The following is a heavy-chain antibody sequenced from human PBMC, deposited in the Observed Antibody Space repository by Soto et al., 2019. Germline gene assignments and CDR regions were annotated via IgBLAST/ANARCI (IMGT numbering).Heavy chain of an antibody. CDR1: GGSISTYY. V-gene: IGHV4-59*01. CDR3: ARSLRGGYVVAATDPFDD. J-gene: IGHJ4*02. D-gene: IGHD2-15*01. Sequence: QVQLQESGPGLVNPSETLSLTCTVSGGSISTYYWSWIRQPPGKGLEWIGYVYYSGSTNYNPSLKSRVAISVDTSKNQFSLKLSSVTAADTAIYYCARSLRGGYVVAATDPFDDWGQGTLVTVSS. CDR2: VYYSGST.